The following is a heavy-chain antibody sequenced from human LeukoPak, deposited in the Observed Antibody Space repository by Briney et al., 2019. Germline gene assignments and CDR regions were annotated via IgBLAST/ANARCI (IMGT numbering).Heavy chain of an antibody. CDR2: ISGSGGST. Sequence: SGGSLRLSCAASGFTFSSYAMSWVRQTPGKGLEWVSAISGSGGSTYYADSVKGRFTISRDNSKNTLYLQMNSLRAEDTAVYYCAREVSYYSSGYYRHFQHWAQGTLVTVSS. CDR1: GFTFSSYA. J-gene: IGHJ1*01. CDR3: AREVSYYSSGYYRHFQH. D-gene: IGHD3-22*01. V-gene: IGHV3-23*01.